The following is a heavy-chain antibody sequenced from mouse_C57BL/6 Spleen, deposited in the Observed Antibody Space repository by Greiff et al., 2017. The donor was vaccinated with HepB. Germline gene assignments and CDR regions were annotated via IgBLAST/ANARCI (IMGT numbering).Heavy chain of an antibody. J-gene: IGHJ1*03. CDR3: ARRGRYYYGSSPSYWYFDV. Sequence: QVQLKESGPGILQSSQTLSLTCSFSGFSLSTSGMGVSWIRQPSGKGLEWLAHIYWDDDKRYNPSLKSRLTISKDTSRNQVFLKITSVDTADTATYYCARRGRYYYGSSPSYWYFDVWGTGTTVTVSS. D-gene: IGHD1-1*01. V-gene: IGHV8-12*01. CDR1: GFSLSTSGMG. CDR2: IYWDDDK.